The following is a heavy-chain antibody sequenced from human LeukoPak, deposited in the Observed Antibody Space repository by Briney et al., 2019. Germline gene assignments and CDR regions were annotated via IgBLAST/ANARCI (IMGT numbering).Heavy chain of an antibody. V-gene: IGHV4-30-4*01. J-gene: IGHJ4*02. Sequence: SETLSLTCTVSGGSINSDDHYWNWIRQPPGKGLEWIGYIYYSGDTYYNPSLKSRVTISVDTSKNQFSLKLTSVTAADTAVYYCARDRGVLGLFDYWGQGTLVTVSS. CDR2: IYYSGDT. D-gene: IGHD3-10*01. CDR1: GGSINSDDHY. CDR3: ARDRGVLGLFDY.